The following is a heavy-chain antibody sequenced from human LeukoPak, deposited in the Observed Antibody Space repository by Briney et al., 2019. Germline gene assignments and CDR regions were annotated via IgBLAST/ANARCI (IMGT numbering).Heavy chain of an antibody. Sequence: SETLSLTCTVSGGSISSYYWSWIRQPPGKGLEWIGDIYYSGSTNYNPSLKSRVTISVDTSKNQFSLKLSSVTAADTAVYYCARSYYYRMDVWGQGTTVTVSS. J-gene: IGHJ6*02. V-gene: IGHV4-59*08. CDR3: ARSYYYRMDV. CDR2: IYYSGST. CDR1: GGSISSYY.